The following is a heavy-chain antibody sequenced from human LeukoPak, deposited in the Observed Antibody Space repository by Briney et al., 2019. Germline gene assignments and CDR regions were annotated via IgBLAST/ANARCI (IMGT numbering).Heavy chain of an antibody. CDR3: ARMSSGSSFDY. D-gene: IGHD1-26*01. Sequence: GGSLRLSCAPSGFTFSDYYMSWLRQAPGKGLRWVAYIANTGTIINYAGSVRGRFTISRDNAKNSVFLQMNGLRADDTAVYYCARMSSGSSFDYWGQGTLVTVSS. V-gene: IGHV3-11*01. CDR1: GFTFSDYY. J-gene: IGHJ4*02. CDR2: IANTGTII.